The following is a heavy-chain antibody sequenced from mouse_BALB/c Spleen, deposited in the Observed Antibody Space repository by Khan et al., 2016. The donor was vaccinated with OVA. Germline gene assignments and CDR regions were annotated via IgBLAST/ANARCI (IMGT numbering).Heavy chain of an antibody. V-gene: IGHV3-2*02. J-gene: IGHJ4*01. Sequence: VQLKESGPGLVKPSQSLSLTCIVTGYSITSGYAWNWIRQFPGNKLEWMGYISYSGSTSYNPSLRSRISITRDTSKNQFFLQLNSVTTEDTATYYCARKNYYGYAMDYWGQGTSVTVSS. CDR2: ISYSGST. CDR3: ARKNYYGYAMDY. D-gene: IGHD1-1*01. CDR1: GYSITSGYA.